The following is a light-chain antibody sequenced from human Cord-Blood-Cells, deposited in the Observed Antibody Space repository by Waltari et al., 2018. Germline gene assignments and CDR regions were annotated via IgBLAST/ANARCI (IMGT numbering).Light chain of an antibody. CDR3: QQYNNWPWT. J-gene: IGKJ1*01. CDR2: GAA. V-gene: IGKV3-15*01. Sequence: EIVMTQSPATLSVSPGERATLSCRASQSVSSKLAWYQQKPGQAPRLLIYGAATRATGIPARVSGSGSWAEFTLTISSLQSEDFAVYYCQQYNNWPWTFGQGTKVEIK. CDR1: QSVSSK.